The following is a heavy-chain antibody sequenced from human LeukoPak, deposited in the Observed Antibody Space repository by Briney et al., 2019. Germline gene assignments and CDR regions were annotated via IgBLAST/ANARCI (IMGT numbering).Heavy chain of an antibody. J-gene: IGHJ4*02. V-gene: IGHV3-21*01. D-gene: IGHD3-10*01. Sequence: GGSLRLSCSASGFTFSSYSMICLPQAPGKGREGVSSISNRSSCIYYADSVKGRFTISRDNDKNSLYLQMNSLRAEGTAVYYCARENHLYYFLDYWGQGTLVTVSS. CDR1: GFTFSSYS. CDR3: ARENHLYYFLDY. CDR2: ISNRSSCI.